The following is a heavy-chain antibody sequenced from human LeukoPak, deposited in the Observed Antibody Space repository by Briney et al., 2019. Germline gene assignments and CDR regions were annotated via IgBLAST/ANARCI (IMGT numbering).Heavy chain of an antibody. CDR3: ARAGYYYGSGSWFDY. V-gene: IGHV4-34*01. CDR2: INHSGST. J-gene: IGHJ4*02. Sequence: SETLSLTCAVYGGSLSGYYWSWIRQPPGKGLEWIGEINHSGSTNYNPSLKSRVTISVDTSKNQFSLKLSSVTAANTAVYYCARAGYYYGSGSWFDYWGQGTLVTVSS. CDR1: GGSLSGYY. D-gene: IGHD3-10*01.